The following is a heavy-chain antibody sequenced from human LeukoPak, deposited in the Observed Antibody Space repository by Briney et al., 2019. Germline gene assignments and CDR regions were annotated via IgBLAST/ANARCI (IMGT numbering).Heavy chain of an antibody. CDR2: MNPGSGNT. J-gene: IGHJ4*02. CDR3: ARLSETAAYYYTSGYYYLRY. CDR1: GYTFGGYD. Sequence: GASVKVSCKASGYTFGGYDINWVRKATGQGLEWMGWMNPGSGNTGYTQRFQGRVTMTRDISISTAYMELSGLRSEDTAVYYCARLSETAAYYYTSGYYYLRYWGQGTLVTVDS. V-gene: IGHV1-8*02. D-gene: IGHD3-22*01.